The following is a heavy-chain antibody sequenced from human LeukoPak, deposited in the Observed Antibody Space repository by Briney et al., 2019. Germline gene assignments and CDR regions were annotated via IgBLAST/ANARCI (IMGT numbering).Heavy chain of an antibody. J-gene: IGHJ5*02. CDR2: ISYDGSNK. D-gene: IGHD3-3*02. CDR3: AKESIRGLRLFWCDP. V-gene: IGHV3-30*18. CDR1: GFIFSSYG. Sequence: GRSLRLSCAAAGFIFSSYGMPWVRQAPGKGLEWVSVISYDGSNKYYADSVKGRFTISRDNSKNTLYLQMNSLRAEATAVYYCAKESIRGLRLFWCDPWGHGTLVTVSS.